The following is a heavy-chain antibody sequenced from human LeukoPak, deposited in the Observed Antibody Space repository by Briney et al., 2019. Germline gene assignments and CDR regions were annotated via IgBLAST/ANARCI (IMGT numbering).Heavy chain of an antibody. D-gene: IGHD3-10*01. CDR3: PYGPNAFDI. Sequence: SETLSLTCAVYGGSFSGYYWSWIRQPPGKGLEWIGEINHSGSTNYNPSLKSRVTISVDTSKNQFSLKLSSVTAADTAVYYCPYGPNAFDIWGQGTMVTVSS. CDR2: INHSGST. J-gene: IGHJ3*02. V-gene: IGHV4-34*01. CDR1: GGSFSGYY.